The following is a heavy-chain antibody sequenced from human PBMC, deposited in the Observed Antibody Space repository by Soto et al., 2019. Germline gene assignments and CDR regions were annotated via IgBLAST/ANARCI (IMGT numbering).Heavy chain of an antibody. CDR2: LHYSGST. CDR1: GVCISSNDYY. J-gene: IGHJ4*01. CDR3: ASQSYTTKFAF. V-gene: IGHV4-39*01. Sequence: QLQLQESGPGLVKPSQTLSLTCTVSGVCISSNDYYWGWVRQPPGNGLEWIGSLHYSGSTYYNPSLKSRVTISVDTSKNQFSLRVISVTAADTAVYFCASQSYTTKFAFWGHGTLVTVSS. D-gene: IGHD4-17*01.